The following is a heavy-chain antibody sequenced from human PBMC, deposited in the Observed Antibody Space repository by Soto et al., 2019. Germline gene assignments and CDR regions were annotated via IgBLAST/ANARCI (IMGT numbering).Heavy chain of an antibody. CDR3: ARDVGPVTIFGEALSGYFDF. J-gene: IGHJ4*02. Sequence: EVQLVESRGGLVQPGGSLRLSCAVSGFSFGTYWMSWVRQAPGKGLEWLASIKEDGRERYYLDSVKGRFTISRDNAKDSLSLQMNSLRGEDTAFYYCARDVGPVTIFGEALSGYFDFWGQGTLVTVSS. V-gene: IGHV3-7*03. D-gene: IGHD3-3*01. CDR2: IKEDGRER. CDR1: GFSFGTYW.